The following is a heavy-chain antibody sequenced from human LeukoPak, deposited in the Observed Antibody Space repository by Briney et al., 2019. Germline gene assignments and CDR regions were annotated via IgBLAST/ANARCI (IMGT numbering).Heavy chain of an antibody. Sequence: WIGWVRQPPGKGLEWIGEIDHSGRTNYNPSLKSRVTISVDKSKNQISLKLSSVTAADTAVYYCASKEYYYYGMDVWGQGTTVTVSS. V-gene: IGHV4-4*02. J-gene: IGHJ6*01. CDR3: ASKEYYYYGMDV. CDR2: IDHSGRT. CDR1: W.